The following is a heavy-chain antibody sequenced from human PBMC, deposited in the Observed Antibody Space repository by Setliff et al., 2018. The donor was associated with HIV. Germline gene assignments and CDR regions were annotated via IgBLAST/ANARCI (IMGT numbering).Heavy chain of an antibody. CDR2: MNPNSGNT. V-gene: IGHV1-8*01. CDR3: ARGPPRDILTGYYKWDRETYYYYCGMDV. Sequence: ASVKVSCKASGYTFTSYDIYWVRQATGQGLEWMGWMNPNSGNTGYAQKFQGRVTMTRNTSISTAYMELSSLRSEDTAVYYCARGPPRDILTGYYKWDRETYYYYCGMDVWGQGTTITVSS. J-gene: IGHJ6*02. D-gene: IGHD3-9*01. CDR1: GYTFTSYD.